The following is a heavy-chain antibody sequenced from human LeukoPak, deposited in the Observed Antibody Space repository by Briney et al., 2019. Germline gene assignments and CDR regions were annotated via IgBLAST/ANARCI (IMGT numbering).Heavy chain of an antibody. J-gene: IGHJ4*02. CDR2: IYPRDGST. CDR1: GYSFTSNY. CDR3: ARRMKGGQWLAFDY. V-gene: IGHV1-46*01. D-gene: IGHD6-19*01. Sequence: ASVKVSCKASGYSFTSNYIHWVRQAPGQGLEWMGMIYPRDGSTSYAQKFQGRVTMTRDTSTSTVYMELSSLRSEDTAVYYCARRMKGGQWLAFDYWGQGTLVTVSS.